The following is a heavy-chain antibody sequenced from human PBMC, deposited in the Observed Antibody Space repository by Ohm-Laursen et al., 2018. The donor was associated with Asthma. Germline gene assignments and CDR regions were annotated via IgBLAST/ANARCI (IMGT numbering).Heavy chain of an antibody. J-gene: IGHJ4*02. V-gene: IGHV3-30*03. CDR2: VSYDGGNK. D-gene: IGHD1-7*01. CDR1: GFTFNSYG. Sequence: SLRLSCAASGFTFNSYGMHWVRQAPGKGLECVAIVSYDGGNKYYADSVKGRCTISRDNSMDTLYLQMNSLRTEDTAVYYCARHNWNYLDYWGQGTLVTASS. CDR3: ARHNWNYLDY.